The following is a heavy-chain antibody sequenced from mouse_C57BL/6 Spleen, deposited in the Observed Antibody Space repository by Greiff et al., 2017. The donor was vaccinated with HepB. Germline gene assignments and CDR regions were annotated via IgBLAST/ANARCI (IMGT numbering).Heavy chain of an antibody. Sequence: EVKVVESGGGLVKPGGSLKLSCAASGFTFSDYGMHWVRQAPEKGLEWVAYISSGSSTIYYADTVKGRFTISRDNAKNTLFLQMTSLRSEDTAMYYCARPEGSIYDAMDYWGQGTSVTVSS. CDR1: GFTFSDYG. CDR3: ARPEGSIYDAMDY. CDR2: ISSGSSTI. D-gene: IGHD1-1*01. V-gene: IGHV5-17*01. J-gene: IGHJ4*01.